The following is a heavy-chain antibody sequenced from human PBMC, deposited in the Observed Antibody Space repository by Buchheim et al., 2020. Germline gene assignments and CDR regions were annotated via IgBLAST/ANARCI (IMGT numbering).Heavy chain of an antibody. Sequence: EVQLLESGGGLVQPGGSLRLSCAASGFTFSSYAMSWVRQAPGKGLEWGSAISGSGGSTYYADSVKGRFNISRDNYKNKRYLQMNSLRAEDTAVYYCAKVYDYVWGTYYMDVWGKGTT. D-gene: IGHD3-16*01. V-gene: IGHV3-23*01. CDR1: GFTFSSYA. J-gene: IGHJ6*03. CDR2: ISGSGGST. CDR3: AKVYDYVWGTYYMDV.